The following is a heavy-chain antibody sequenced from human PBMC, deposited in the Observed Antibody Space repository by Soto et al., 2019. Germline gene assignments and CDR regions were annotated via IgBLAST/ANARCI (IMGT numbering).Heavy chain of an antibody. Sequence: ASVKVSCKASGGTFSSYSISWVRQAPGQGLEWMGGIIPIFGTANYAQKFQGRVTITADESTSTAYMELSSLRSEDTAVYYCARERIADSGYDEVRWFDPWGQGTLVTVSS. V-gene: IGHV1-69*13. CDR3: ARERIADSGYDEVRWFDP. CDR2: IIPIFGTA. J-gene: IGHJ5*02. CDR1: GGTFSSYS. D-gene: IGHD5-12*01.